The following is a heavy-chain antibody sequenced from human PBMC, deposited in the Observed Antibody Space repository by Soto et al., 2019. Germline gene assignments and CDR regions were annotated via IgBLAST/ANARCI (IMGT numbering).Heavy chain of an antibody. CDR1: GGSFSGYY. CDR2: INHSGST. D-gene: IGHD3-22*01. CDR3: ARKSPPYYYDSSGYKRNWFDP. V-gene: IGHV4-34*01. J-gene: IGHJ5*02. Sequence: SETLSLTCAVYGGSFSGYYWSWIRKPPGKGLEWIGEINHSGSTNYNPSLKSRVTISVDTSKNQFSLKLSSVTAADTAVHYCARKSPPYYYDSSGYKRNWFDPWGQGTLVTVSS.